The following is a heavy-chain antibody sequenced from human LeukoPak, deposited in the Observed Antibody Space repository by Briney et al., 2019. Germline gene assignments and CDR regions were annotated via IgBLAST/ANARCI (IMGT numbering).Heavy chain of an antibody. D-gene: IGHD2-15*01. CDR2: ISAYNGNT. CDR1: GYTFTSYD. J-gene: IGHJ6*04. Sequence: ASVKVSCKASGYTFTSYDINWVRQATGQGLEWMGWISAYNGNTNYAQKLQGRVAMTTDTSTSTAYMELRSLRSDDTAVYYCAREHCSGGSCYADNYYYYGMDVWGKGTTVTVSS. V-gene: IGHV1-18*01. CDR3: AREHCSGGSCYADNYYYYGMDV.